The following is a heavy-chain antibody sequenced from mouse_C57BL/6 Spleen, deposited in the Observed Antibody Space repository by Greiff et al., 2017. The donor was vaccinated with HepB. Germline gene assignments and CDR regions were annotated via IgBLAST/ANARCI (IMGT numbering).Heavy chain of an antibody. CDR2: IYPGSGNT. CDR3: ARDSSGYDYFDY. CDR1: GYTFTDYY. D-gene: IGHD3-2*02. J-gene: IGHJ2*01. V-gene: IGHV1-76*01. Sequence: VKLQQSGAELVRPGASVKLSCKASGYTFTDYYINWVKQRPGQGLELIARIYPGSGNTYYNEKFKGKATLTAEKSSSTAYMQLSSLTSEDSAVYFCARDSSGYDYFDYWGQGTTLTVSS.